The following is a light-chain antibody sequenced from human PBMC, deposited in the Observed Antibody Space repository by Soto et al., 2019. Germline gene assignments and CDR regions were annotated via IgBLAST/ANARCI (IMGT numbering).Light chain of an antibody. CDR1: QSLLHSNGYKY. CDR3: MQALQTPRT. CDR2: LGS. J-gene: IGKJ1*01. Sequence: DIVMTQSPLSLPVTPGEPASISCRSSQSLLHSNGYKYLDWYLQKPGQSPQLLIYLGSNRASGVPDRFSGSGSGTHFTLKISRVEAEDVGVYYCMQALQTPRTFGQGTKVEI. V-gene: IGKV2-28*01.